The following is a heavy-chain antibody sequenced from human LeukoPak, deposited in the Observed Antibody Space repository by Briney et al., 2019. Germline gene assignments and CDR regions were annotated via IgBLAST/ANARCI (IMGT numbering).Heavy chain of an antibody. CDR2: IKSKTDGGTT. CDR3: TTSWITYYFDY. CDR1: GFSFSNAW. D-gene: IGHD5-12*01. Sequence: TGGSLRLSCAASGFSFSNAWMSWVRQAPGKGLEWVGRIKSKTDGGTTDYAAPVKGRFTISRDDSKNTLYLQMNSLKTEDTAVYYCTTSWITYYFDYWGQGTLVTVSS. V-gene: IGHV3-15*01. J-gene: IGHJ4*02.